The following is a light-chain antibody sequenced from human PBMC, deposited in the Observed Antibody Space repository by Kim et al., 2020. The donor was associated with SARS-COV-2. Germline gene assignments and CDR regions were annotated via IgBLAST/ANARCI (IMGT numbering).Light chain of an antibody. CDR3: QQYGSSSS. CDR1: QSVSSSY. J-gene: IGKJ2*01. CDR2: GAS. V-gene: IGKV3-20*01. Sequence: EIVLTQSPGPLSLSPGERATLSCRASQSVSSSYLAWYQQKPGQAPRLLIYGASSRATGIPDRFSGSGSGTDFTLTISRLEPEDFAVYYCQQYGSSSSFGQGTKLEI.